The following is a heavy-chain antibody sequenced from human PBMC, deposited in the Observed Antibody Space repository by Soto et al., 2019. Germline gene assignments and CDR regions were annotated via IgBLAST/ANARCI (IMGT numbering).Heavy chain of an antibody. CDR3: ARDYDENYDILTGINRFYYYGMDV. CDR1: GFTFSSYS. D-gene: IGHD3-9*01. CDR2: ISSSSSYI. V-gene: IGHV3-21*01. Sequence: PGGSLRLSCAASGFTFSSYSMNWVRQAPGKGLEWVSSISSSSSYIYYADSVRGRFTISRDNAKNSLYLQMNSLRAEDTAVYYCARDYDENYDILTGINRFYYYGMDVWGQGTTVTVSS. J-gene: IGHJ6*02.